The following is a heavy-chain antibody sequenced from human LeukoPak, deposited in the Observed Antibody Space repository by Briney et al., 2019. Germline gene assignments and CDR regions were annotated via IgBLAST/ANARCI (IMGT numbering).Heavy chain of an antibody. Sequence: PGGSLRLSCAASGFTFSSYAMHWVRQAPGKGLEWVAVISYDGSNKYYADSVKGRFTISRDNSKNTLYLQMNSLRAEDTAVYYCASDYGGNLGDYWGQGTLVTVSS. J-gene: IGHJ4*02. CDR1: GFTFSSYA. CDR3: ASDYGGNLGDY. CDR2: ISYDGSNK. D-gene: IGHD4-23*01. V-gene: IGHV3-30*04.